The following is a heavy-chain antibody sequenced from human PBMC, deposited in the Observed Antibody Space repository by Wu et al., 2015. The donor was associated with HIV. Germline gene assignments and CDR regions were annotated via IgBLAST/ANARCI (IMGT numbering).Heavy chain of an antibody. CDR3: ARAPGSIRQFDS. CDR2: INPSSGDT. V-gene: IGHV1-46*01. D-gene: IGHD3-10*01. J-gene: IGHJ5*01. Sequence: QVQFLQSGAEVKKPGASVNISCQASGYTFTSYFLHWVRQAPGQGLEWMGIINPSSGDTIYAQNFQDRVNMTIDMSTSKVYMQLSSLTSEDTAVYFCARAPGSIRQFDSWGQGTLVIVS. CDR1: GYTFTSYF.